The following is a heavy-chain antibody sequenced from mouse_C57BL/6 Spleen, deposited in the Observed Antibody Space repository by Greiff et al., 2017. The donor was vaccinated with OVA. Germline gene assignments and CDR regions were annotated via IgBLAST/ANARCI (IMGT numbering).Heavy chain of an antibody. Sequence: EVQLQQSGPELVKPGASVKISCKASGYTFTDYYMNWVKQSHGKSLEWIGDINPNNGGTSYNQKFKGKATLTVDKSSSTAYMELRSLTSEDSAVYYCAGYTPGAYWGQGTLVTVSA. CDR2: INPNNGGT. J-gene: IGHJ3*01. CDR1: GYTFTDYY. V-gene: IGHV1-26*01. D-gene: IGHD3-1*01. CDR3: AGYTPGAY.